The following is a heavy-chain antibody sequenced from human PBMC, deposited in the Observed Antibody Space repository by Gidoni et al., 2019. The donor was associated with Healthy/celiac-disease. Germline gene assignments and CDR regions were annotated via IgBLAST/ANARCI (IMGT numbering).Heavy chain of an antibody. CDR2: ISGSGGST. D-gene: IGHD1-26*01. Sequence: SAISGSGGSTYYADSVKGRFTISRDNSKNTLYLQMNSLRAEDTAVYYCATLAPSYDVWGQGTTVTVSS. V-gene: IGHV3-23*01. J-gene: IGHJ6*02. CDR3: ATLAPSYDV.